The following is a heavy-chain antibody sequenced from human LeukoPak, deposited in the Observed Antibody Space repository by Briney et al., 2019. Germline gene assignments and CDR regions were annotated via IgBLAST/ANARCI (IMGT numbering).Heavy chain of an antibody. Sequence: PGGSLRLSCAASGFTFSSYAMSWVRQAPGKGLEWVSAISGSGGSTYYADSVKGRFTISRDNSKNTLYLQMNSLRAEDTAVYYCAGVCTSCLTHYYYYGMDVWGKGTTVTVSS. CDR3: AGVCTSCLTHYYYYGMDV. J-gene: IGHJ6*04. CDR2: ISGSGGST. CDR1: GFTFSSYA. D-gene: IGHD2-2*01. V-gene: IGHV3-23*01.